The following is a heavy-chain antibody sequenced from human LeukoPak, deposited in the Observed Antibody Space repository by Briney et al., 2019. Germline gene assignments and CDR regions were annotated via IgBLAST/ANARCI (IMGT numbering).Heavy chain of an antibody. J-gene: IGHJ5*02. CDR1: GGSLSSYY. CDR3: ARHQRWSSLDP. Sequence: PSETLSLTCTVSGGSLSSYYWSWIRQPPGRGLEWIGNVYDSGSTNYNPSLKSRVTISVDTPKNQFSLMLTSVTAADTAVYYCARHQRWSSLDPWGQGILVTVSS. D-gene: IGHD2-15*01. V-gene: IGHV4-59*08. CDR2: VYDSGST.